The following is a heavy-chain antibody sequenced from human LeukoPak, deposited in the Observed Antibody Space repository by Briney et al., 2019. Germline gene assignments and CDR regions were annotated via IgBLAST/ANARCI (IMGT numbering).Heavy chain of an antibody. Sequence: PGGSLRLSCAASGFTFSSYAMSWVRQAPGKGLEWVSAISGSGGSTYYADSVKGRFTISRDNSKNTLYLQMNSLRAEDTAVYYCARESGSGYYDSSGYADYWGQGTLVTVSS. V-gene: IGHV3-23*01. J-gene: IGHJ4*02. D-gene: IGHD3-22*01. CDR3: ARESGSGYYDSSGYADY. CDR2: ISGSGGST. CDR1: GFTFSSYA.